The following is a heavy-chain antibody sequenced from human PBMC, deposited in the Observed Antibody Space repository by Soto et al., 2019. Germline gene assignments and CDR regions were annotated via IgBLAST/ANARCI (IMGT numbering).Heavy chain of an antibody. CDR3: ASRSEGSSLYGEFYH. J-gene: IGHJ4*02. D-gene: IGHD6-13*01. CDR2: ISYDAKNK. Sequence: PGGSLRLSCAASGFTFSGYGMHWVRQAPGKGPEWVALISYDAKNKFYADSVKGRFTISRDNSKNTLYLEMNTLRPEDTAVYYCASRSEGSSLYGEFYHWGQGTLVTVSS. V-gene: IGHV3-30*03. CDR1: GFTFSGYG.